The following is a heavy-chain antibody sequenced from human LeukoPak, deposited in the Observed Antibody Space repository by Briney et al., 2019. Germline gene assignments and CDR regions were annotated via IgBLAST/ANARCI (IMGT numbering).Heavy chain of an antibody. Sequence: ASVKVSCKASGYTLTNYALNWVRQAPGQGLEWMGWINTNTGNPTYAQGFTGRFVFSLDTSVNTAYLQISSLKAEDTAIYYCARVQGYCSTTSCYPHYWGQGTLVAVSS. CDR1: GYTLTNYA. CDR2: INTNTGNP. V-gene: IGHV7-4-1*02. CDR3: ARVQGYCSTTSCYPHY. J-gene: IGHJ4*02. D-gene: IGHD2-2*01.